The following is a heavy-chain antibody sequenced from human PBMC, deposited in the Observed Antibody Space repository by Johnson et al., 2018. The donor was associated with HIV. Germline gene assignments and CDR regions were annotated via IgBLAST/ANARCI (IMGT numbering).Heavy chain of an antibody. V-gene: IGHV3-7*03. CDR3: ANGGIAARPGAFDI. Sequence: MQLVESGGGLVQPVGSLRLSCAASRFTFRSYWMSWVRQAPGKGLEWVANIKQDASDKYYVDSVKGRFTISRDNAKNSLYLQMNSLRAEDTALYYCANGGIAARPGAFDIWGQGTMVTVSS. CDR2: IKQDASDK. CDR1: RFTFRSYW. D-gene: IGHD6-6*01. J-gene: IGHJ3*02.